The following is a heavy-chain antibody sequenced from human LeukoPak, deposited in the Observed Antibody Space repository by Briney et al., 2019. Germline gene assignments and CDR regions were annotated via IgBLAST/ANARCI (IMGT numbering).Heavy chain of an antibody. D-gene: IGHD6-19*01. CDR2: IIPVFGTT. Sequence: SVKVSCKTSGGTFSNYAINWVRQAPGQGLEWMGGIIPVFGTTNYAQKLQGRVTITAHKSTSTAYMELSSLRSEDTAVYYCARAPQHSSGWYGYWGQGTLVTVSS. CDR1: GGTFSNYA. V-gene: IGHV1-69*06. J-gene: IGHJ4*02. CDR3: ARAPQHSSGWYGY.